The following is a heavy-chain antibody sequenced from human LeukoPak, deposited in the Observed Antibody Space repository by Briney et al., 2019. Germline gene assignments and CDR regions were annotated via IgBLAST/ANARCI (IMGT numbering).Heavy chain of an antibody. J-gene: IGHJ5*02. CDR3: AKDRDTVMINYWFDP. CDR2: ISGSGYST. Sequence: GGSLRLSCAASGFIFSSYALSWVRQAPGKGLEWVSAISGSGYSTYYADSVKGRFTISRDNSKNTLFLQMNSLRAEDSAVYYCAKDRDTVMINYWFDPWGQGTLVTVSS. V-gene: IGHV3-23*01. CDR1: GFIFSSYA. D-gene: IGHD5-18*01.